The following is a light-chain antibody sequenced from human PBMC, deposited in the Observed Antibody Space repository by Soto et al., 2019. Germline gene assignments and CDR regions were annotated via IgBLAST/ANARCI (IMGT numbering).Light chain of an antibody. J-gene: IGKJ1*01. CDR1: QTISSW. CDR3: QHYNSYSEA. V-gene: IGKV1-5*03. Sequence: DIQMTQSPSTLSGSVGDRVTITCRASQTISSWLAWYQQKPGKAPKLLIYKASTLKSGVPSRFSGSGSGTAFTLTISSLQPDYFATYYCQHYNSYSEAFGQGTKVDI. CDR2: KAS.